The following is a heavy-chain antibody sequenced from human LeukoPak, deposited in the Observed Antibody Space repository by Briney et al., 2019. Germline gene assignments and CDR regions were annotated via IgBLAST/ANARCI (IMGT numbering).Heavy chain of an antibody. V-gene: IGHV4-61*02. D-gene: IGHD6-19*01. Sequence: PSQTLSLTCTVSGGSISSGSYYWSWIRQPAGKGLEWIGRIYTSGSTNYNPSLKSRVTISVDTSKNQFSLILTSVTAADTAVYYCVRDSTYTSGWPGEFDPGGQGTLVTVSS. CDR2: IYTSGST. J-gene: IGHJ5*02. CDR3: VRDSTYTSGWPGEFDP. CDR1: GGSISSGSYY.